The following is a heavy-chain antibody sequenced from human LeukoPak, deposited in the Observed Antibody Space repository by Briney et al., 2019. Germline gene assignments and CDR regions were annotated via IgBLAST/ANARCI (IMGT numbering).Heavy chain of an antibody. CDR3: AATYYYDGSGDY. D-gene: IGHD3-22*01. CDR1: GFTFSTYK. V-gene: IGHV3-48*03. J-gene: IGHJ4*02. CDR2: NSSSASNI. Sequence: GGSLRLSRAASGFTFSTYKMNWVRQAPGKGLEWGSYNSSSASNIYYADSVKGRFTISRDNAKTSLYLLMTGLRTEDTAVYYCAATYYYDGSGDYWGQGTLVTVSS.